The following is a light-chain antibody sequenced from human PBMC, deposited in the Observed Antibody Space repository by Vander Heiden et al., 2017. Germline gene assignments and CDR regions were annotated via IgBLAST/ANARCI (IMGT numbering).Light chain of an antibody. CDR2: STN. Sequence: QTVVTQEPSFAVSPGGTVTLTCGLNSGSVSSSNSPAWYQQTPGQAPRTVIYSTNIRSSGVPDRFSGSILGNKAALTITGAEADDESDYYCVVFMGSGIWVFGGGTKLTVL. J-gene: IGLJ3*02. CDR1: SGSVSSSNS. CDR3: VVFMGSGIWV. V-gene: IGLV8-61*01.